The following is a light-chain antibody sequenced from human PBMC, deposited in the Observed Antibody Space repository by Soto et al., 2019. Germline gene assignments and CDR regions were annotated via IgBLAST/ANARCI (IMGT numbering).Light chain of an antibody. CDR1: QSVGSN. CDR2: GAS. J-gene: IGKJ1*01. Sequence: EIVMTQSPAALSVSPGEGATLSCRASQSVGSNLAWYQQKPGQAPRLLIYGASTRATGIPARFSGSGSGTDFTLTISSLEPEDLAVYYCQQRGNWPRTFGQGTKVDIK. V-gene: IGKV3-15*01. CDR3: QQRGNWPRT.